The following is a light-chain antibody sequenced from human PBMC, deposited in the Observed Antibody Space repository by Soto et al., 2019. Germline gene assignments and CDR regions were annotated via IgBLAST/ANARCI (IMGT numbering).Light chain of an antibody. CDR3: QQYNNWPLP. Sequence: IVRTQAPATPSVSPGERATLSCRASQSVSSNLAWYQQKPGQAPRLLIYGASLRATGISARFSGSGFGTEFTLTISSLQSEDFAVYYCQQYNNWPLPFGGG. J-gene: IGKJ4*01. CDR1: QSVSSN. V-gene: IGKV3-15*01. CDR2: GAS.